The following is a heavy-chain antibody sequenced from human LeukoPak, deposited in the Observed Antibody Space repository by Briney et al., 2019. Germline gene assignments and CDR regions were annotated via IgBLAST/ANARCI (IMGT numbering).Heavy chain of an antibody. V-gene: IGHV3-7*01. D-gene: IGHD2-2*01. CDR1: GFTFSSCW. J-gene: IGHJ4*02. CDR3: ARGRPGHIVVVPAAPDY. CDR2: IKQDGDEK. Sequence: GGSLRLSCAASGFTFSSCWMSWVRQAPGKGLEWVANIKQDGDEKYYVDSVKGRFTISRDNAKNSLFLQMNSLRAEDTAVYYCARGRPGHIVVVPAAPDYWGQGTLVTVSS.